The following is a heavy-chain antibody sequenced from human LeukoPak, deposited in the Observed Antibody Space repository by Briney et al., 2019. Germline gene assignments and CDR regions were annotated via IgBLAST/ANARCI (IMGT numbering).Heavy chain of an antibody. J-gene: IGHJ3*02. D-gene: IGHD3-10*01. Sequence: ASVKVSCTASGYTFTGYYMHWVRQAPGQGLEWMGWINPKSGGTNYAQKFQGRVTMTRDTSIGTAYMDMSSLRSDDTAVYYCARNLWFGESSDAFDMWGQGTMVTVSS. CDR1: GYTFTGYY. CDR2: INPKSGGT. V-gene: IGHV1-2*02. CDR3: ARNLWFGESSDAFDM.